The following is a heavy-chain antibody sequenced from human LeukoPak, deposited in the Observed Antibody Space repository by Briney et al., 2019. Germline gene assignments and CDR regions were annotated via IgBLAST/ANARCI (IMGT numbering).Heavy chain of an antibody. Sequence: GGSLRLSCAASGFTFSSYGMHWVRQAPGKGLEWVAVIWYDGSNKYYADSVKGRFTISRDNSKNTLYLQMNSLRAEDTAVYYCARGERSSGSEGFDYWGQGTLVTVSS. J-gene: IGHJ4*02. CDR3: ARGERSSGSEGFDY. D-gene: IGHD2-15*01. CDR1: GFTFSSYG. CDR2: IWYDGSNK. V-gene: IGHV3-33*01.